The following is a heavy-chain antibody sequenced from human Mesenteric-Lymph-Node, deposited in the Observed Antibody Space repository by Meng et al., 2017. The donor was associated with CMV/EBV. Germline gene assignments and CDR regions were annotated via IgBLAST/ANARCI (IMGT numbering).Heavy chain of an antibody. CDR2: ISSSSSYI. J-gene: IGHJ6*02. CDR1: GFTFSDYY. Sequence: GESLKISCAASGFTFSDYYMSWIRQAPGKGLEWVSSISSSSSYIYYADSVKGRFTISRDTSKNTLYLQMSTLRVDDTALYYCARDKVPAAPYYYGMDVWGQGTTVTVSS. D-gene: IGHD2-2*01. CDR3: ARDKVPAAPYYYGMDV. V-gene: IGHV3-11*06.